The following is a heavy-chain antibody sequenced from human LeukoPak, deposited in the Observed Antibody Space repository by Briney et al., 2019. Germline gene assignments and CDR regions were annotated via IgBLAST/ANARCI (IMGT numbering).Heavy chain of an antibody. J-gene: IGHJ3*02. CDR1: GYTFTSYG. CDR3: ARGRITIFGVVINDAFDI. V-gene: IGHV1-8*03. D-gene: IGHD3-3*01. CDR2: MNPNSGNT. Sequence: ASVKVSCKASGYTFTSYGISWVRQAPGQGHEWMGWMNPNSGNTGYAQKFQGRVTITRNTSISTAYMELSSLRSEDTAVYYCARGRITIFGVVINDAFDIWGQGTMVTVSS.